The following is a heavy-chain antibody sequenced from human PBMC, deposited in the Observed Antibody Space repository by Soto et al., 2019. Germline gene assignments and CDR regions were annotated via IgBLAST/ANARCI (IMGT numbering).Heavy chain of an antibody. V-gene: IGHV1-69*01. D-gene: IGHD3-3*01. CDR2: IIPIFGTA. Sequence: QVQLVQSGAEVKKPGSSVKVSCTASGGTFSSYAISWVRQAPGQGLEWMGGIIPIFGTANYAQKFQGRVTITADESTSTAYMELSSLRSEDTAVYYCARDRVGFGVVIIRDAFDIWGQGTMVTVSS. CDR1: GGTFSSYA. J-gene: IGHJ3*02. CDR3: ARDRVGFGVVIIRDAFDI.